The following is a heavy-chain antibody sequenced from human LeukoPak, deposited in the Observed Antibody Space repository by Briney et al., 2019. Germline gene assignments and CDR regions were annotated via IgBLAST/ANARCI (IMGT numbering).Heavy chain of an antibody. CDR2: ISGSGGGT. V-gene: IGHV3-23*01. CDR3: AKRAYDFWSGSSYYYYYMDV. CDR1: GFTFSSYA. J-gene: IGHJ6*03. Sequence: GGSLRLSRAASGFTFSSYAMSWVRQAPGKGLEWVSAISGSGGGTYYADSVKGRFTISRDNSKNTLYLQMNSLRAEDTAVYYCAKRAYDFWSGSSYYYYYMDVWGKGTTVTVSS. D-gene: IGHD3-3*01.